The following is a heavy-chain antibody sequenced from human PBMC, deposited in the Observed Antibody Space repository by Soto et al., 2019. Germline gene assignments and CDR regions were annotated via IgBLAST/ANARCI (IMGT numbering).Heavy chain of an antibody. J-gene: IGHJ4*02. CDR1: GFRFSSYW. D-gene: IGHD3-16*01. Sequence: EVQLLGSGGGLVQPGGSLRLSCVASGFRFSSYWMNWVCQTPGMGLEWVANIDPDGRVGSYVDSVKGRFTTSRDNAKNSLYLQMNSLRADDTAVYFCAGWGGHDSNYWGQGILVTVSS. CDR2: IDPDGRVG. CDR3: AGWGGHDSNY. V-gene: IGHV3-7*03.